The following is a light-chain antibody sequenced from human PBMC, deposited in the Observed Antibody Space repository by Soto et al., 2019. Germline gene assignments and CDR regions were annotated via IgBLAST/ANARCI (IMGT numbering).Light chain of an antibody. Sequence: VLTQSPSSLPVSLGERATVNCRSSQSVLDNSTNKSYLAWYQKKPGHPPKLLVHWASVREAGVPDRFSGGGSGTDFTLTISSLQAEDVAVYYCHQYYTTPQTFGQGTQLEIK. CDR3: HQYYTTPQT. CDR1: QSVLDNSTNKSY. J-gene: IGKJ2*01. CDR2: WAS. V-gene: IGKV4-1*01.